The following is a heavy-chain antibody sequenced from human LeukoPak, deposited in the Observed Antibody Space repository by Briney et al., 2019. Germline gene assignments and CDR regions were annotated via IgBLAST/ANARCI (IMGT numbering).Heavy chain of an antibody. Sequence: GGSLRLSCAASGFTFSNYAMHWVRQTPGKGLEYVSAISTNGGGTYYANSVKGRFTISRGNSKNTLYLQMGSLRAEDTAVYYCVKLRSYLIGDAFDIWGQGTMVTASS. V-gene: IGHV3-64*01. CDR2: ISTNGGGT. CDR3: VKLRSYLIGDAFDI. D-gene: IGHD2/OR15-2a*01. CDR1: GFTFSNYA. J-gene: IGHJ3*02.